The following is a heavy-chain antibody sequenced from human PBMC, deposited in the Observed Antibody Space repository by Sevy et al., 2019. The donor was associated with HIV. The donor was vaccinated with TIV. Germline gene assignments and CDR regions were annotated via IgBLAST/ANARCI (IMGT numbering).Heavy chain of an antibody. Sequence: ASVKVSCKASGYTFTSYGISWVRQAPGQGLEWMGWISAYNGNTNYSQKLQGEVTMTTDTCTSTAYMELRSLRSDDTAVYYCARGVVGATSPMGYYYYYGMGVWGQGTTVTVSS. CDR2: ISAYNGNT. V-gene: IGHV1-18*01. CDR1: GYTFTSYG. D-gene: IGHD1-26*01. J-gene: IGHJ6*02. CDR3: ARGVVGATSPMGYYYYYGMGV.